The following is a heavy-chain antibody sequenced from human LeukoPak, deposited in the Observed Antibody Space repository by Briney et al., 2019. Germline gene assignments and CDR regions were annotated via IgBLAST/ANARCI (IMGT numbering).Heavy chain of an antibody. V-gene: IGHV3-23*01. CDR2: ITGSGDST. J-gene: IGHJ4*02. CDR3: ARDGAKSGYYYVDSFPDY. CDR1: GFTFSSNA. Sequence: GGSLRLSCAASGFTFSSNAMNWVRQAPGKGLEWVSGITGSGDSTYYADSVKGRFTISRDNSKNTLYLQMNSLRAEDTAVYYCARDGAKSGYYYVDSFPDYWGQGTLVTVSS. D-gene: IGHD3-22*01.